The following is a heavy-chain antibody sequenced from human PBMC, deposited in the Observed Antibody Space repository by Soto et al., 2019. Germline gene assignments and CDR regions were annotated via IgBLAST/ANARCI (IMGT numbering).Heavy chain of an antibody. V-gene: IGHV1-46*01. CDR1: GYTFTIYY. J-gene: IGHJ6*02. Sequence: ASVKVSCKASGYTFTIYYIHWVRQAPGQRLEWMGVINPSGAITTYAQRFQGRVTMTRDTSTSTVYMELSSLRSDDTAVYYCARGCRYYDYYYYYGMDVWGQGNTVTVSS. CDR3: ARGCRYYDYYYYYGMDV. CDR2: INPSGAIT. D-gene: IGHD1-26*01.